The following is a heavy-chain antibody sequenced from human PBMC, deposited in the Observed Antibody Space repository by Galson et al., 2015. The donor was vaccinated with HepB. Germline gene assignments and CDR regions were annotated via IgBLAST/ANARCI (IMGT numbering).Heavy chain of an antibody. CDR1: GFTFSSYS. CDR3: ARVKCSSTSCYDAFDI. J-gene: IGHJ3*02. V-gene: IGHV3-21*01. CDR2: ISSSSSYI. D-gene: IGHD2-2*01. Sequence: SLRLSCAASGFTFSSYSMNWVRQAPGKGLEWVSSISSSSSYIYYADSVKGRFTISRDNAKNSLYLQMNSLRAEDTAVYYCARVKCSSTSCYDAFDIWGQGTMVTVSS.